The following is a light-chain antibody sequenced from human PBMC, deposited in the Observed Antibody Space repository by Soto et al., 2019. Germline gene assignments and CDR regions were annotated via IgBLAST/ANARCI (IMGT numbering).Light chain of an antibody. CDR3: QQHNNWPPT. V-gene: IGKV3-11*01. J-gene: IGKJ1*01. CDR2: DAS. Sequence: EIVLTQSPATLSLSPGDRATLSCRASQSVSSDLAWYQQKPGQAPRLLIYDASTRATGIPARFSGSGSGTDFTLTISSLQSEDFAVYYCQQHNNWPPTFGQGTKVDIK. CDR1: QSVSSD.